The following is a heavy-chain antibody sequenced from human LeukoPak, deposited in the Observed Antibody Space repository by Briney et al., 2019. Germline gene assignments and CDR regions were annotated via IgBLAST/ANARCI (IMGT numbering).Heavy chain of an antibody. D-gene: IGHD3-10*02. CDR3: AELGITMIGGV. V-gene: IGHV3-48*03. J-gene: IGHJ6*04. Sequence: PGGSLRLSSAASGFTFSSYEMNWVRQAPGKGLEWVSYISSSGSTIYYADSVKGPFTISRDNAKNSLYLQVNSLRAEDTAVYYCAELGITMIGGVWGKGTTVTISS. CDR2: ISSSGSTI. CDR1: GFTFSSYE.